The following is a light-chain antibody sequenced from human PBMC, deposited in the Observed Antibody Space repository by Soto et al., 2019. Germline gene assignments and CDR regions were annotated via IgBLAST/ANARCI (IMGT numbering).Light chain of an antibody. Sequence: EIVLTQSPATLSLSPGETATLSCRASQSVSSYLAWYQQKSGQAPRLLIYDASNRATGIPARFSGSGSGTDFTLTISSLEPEDFAVYYCQQRSSWPLTFGQGTRLEIK. CDR1: QSVSSY. V-gene: IGKV3-11*01. CDR3: QQRSSWPLT. J-gene: IGKJ5*01. CDR2: DAS.